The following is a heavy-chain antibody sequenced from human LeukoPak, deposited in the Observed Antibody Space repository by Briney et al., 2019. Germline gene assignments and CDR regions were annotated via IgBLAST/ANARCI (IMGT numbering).Heavy chain of an antibody. D-gene: IGHD6-6*01. CDR1: GYSFTSYW. CDR3: ARHVYSSSSVHWFDP. Sequence: GESLKISCKGSGYSFTSYWIGWVRQMPGKGLEGMGIIYPGDSDTRYSPSFQGQVTISADKSISTAYLQWSSLKASDTAMYYCARHVYSSSSVHWFDPWGQGTLVTVSS. V-gene: IGHV5-51*01. CDR2: IYPGDSDT. J-gene: IGHJ5*02.